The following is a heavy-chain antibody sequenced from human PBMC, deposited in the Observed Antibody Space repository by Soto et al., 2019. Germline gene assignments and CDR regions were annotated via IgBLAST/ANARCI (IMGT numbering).Heavy chain of an antibody. V-gene: IGHV5-51*01. CDR1: GYSFTSYW. D-gene: IGHD4-17*01. CDR3: ARHRHHSDYGDYGAFDY. CDR2: IYPGDSDT. J-gene: IGHJ4*02. Sequence: GESLKISCKGSGYSFTSYWIGWVRQMPGKGLEWMGIIYPGDSDTRYSPSFQGQVTISADKSISTAYLQWSSLKASDTDMYYCARHRHHSDYGDYGAFDYWGQGTLVTVSS.